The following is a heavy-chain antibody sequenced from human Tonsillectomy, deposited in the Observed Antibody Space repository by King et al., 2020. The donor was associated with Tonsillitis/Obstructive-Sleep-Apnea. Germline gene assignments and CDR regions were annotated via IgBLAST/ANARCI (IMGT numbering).Heavy chain of an antibody. CDR3: ARSYYYGSESYSDYYHMDV. Sequence: VQLVESGSELKKPGASVKVSCKASGYTFTRYAMNWVRQAPGQGLEWMGWINTNTGSPTYAQGFTGRFVFSLDTSVSTAYLQISSLKAGDTAVYYCARSYYYGSESYSDYYHMDVWGKGTTVTVSS. CDR2: INTNTGSP. CDR1: GYTFTRYA. V-gene: IGHV7-4-1*02. J-gene: IGHJ6*03. D-gene: IGHD3-10*01.